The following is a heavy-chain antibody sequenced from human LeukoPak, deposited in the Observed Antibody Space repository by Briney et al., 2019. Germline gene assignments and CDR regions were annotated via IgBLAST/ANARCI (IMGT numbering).Heavy chain of an antibody. V-gene: IGHV1-2*02. D-gene: IGHD2-15*01. CDR1: GYTFTDYY. J-gene: IGHJ4*02. Sequence: ASVKVSCKTSGYTFTDYYIHWVRQAPGQGLEWMGWINPNSGGTNYAQKFQGRVTLTSDTSISTAYMDLTRLRSDDTAFYFCARDFQNRKWYDGPGYFFDYWGQGTLSPSPQ. CDR2: INPNSGGT. CDR3: ARDFQNRKWYDGPGYFFDY.